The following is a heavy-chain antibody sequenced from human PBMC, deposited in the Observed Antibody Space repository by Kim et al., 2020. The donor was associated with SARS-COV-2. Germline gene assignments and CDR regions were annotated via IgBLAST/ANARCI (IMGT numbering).Heavy chain of an antibody. J-gene: IGHJ6*02. Sequence: SETLSLTCAVYGGSFSGYYWSWIRQPPGKGLEWIGEINHIGSTNYNPSLKSRVTISVDTSKNQFSLKLSSVTAADTAVYYCARGRLPTIFGVVIFRYGMDLWGQGTTVTVSS. V-gene: IGHV4-34*01. CDR2: INHIGST. CDR3: ARGRLPTIFGVVIFRYGMDL. D-gene: IGHD3-3*01. CDR1: GGSFSGYY.